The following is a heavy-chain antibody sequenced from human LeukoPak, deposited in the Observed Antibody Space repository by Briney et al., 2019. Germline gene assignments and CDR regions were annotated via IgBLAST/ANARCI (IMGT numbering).Heavy chain of an antibody. Sequence: PSETLSLTCTVSRGSISTYYWNWIRQPPGKGLEWIGYIYYSGSTNYNPSLKSRVTISVDTSKNQFSLKLSSVTAADTAVYYCARLHYVWGSYRPAEYFQHWGQGTLVTVSS. CDR3: ARLHYVWGSYRPAEYFQH. J-gene: IGHJ1*01. CDR2: IYYSGST. V-gene: IGHV4-59*08. CDR1: RGSISTYY. D-gene: IGHD3-16*02.